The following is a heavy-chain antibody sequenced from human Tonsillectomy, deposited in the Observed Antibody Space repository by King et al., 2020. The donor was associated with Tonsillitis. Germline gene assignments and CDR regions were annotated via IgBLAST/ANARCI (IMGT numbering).Heavy chain of an antibody. CDR3: ARDAYYYDTSGYCPFD. CDR2: ISYDGTNK. D-gene: IGHD3-22*01. CDR1: GFTFSNYP. V-gene: IGHV3-30-3*01. Sequence: QLVQSGGGVVQPGRSLRLSCAASGFTFSNYPMRWVRQAPGKGLDWVAVISYDGTNKYYADSVKGRFTISRDNSKNTLYLQMNSLRAEDPAVYYCARDAYYYDTSGYCPFDWGHGTLVTVSS. J-gene: IGHJ4*01.